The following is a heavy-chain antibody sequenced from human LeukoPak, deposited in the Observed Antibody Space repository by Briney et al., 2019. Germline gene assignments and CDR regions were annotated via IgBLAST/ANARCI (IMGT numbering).Heavy chain of an antibody. D-gene: IGHD3-16*01. CDR1: GFTFSTYE. Sequence: PGGSLRLSCAASGFTFSTYEMNWVRQAPGKGLEWVPYINSGGSTIYYADSVKGRFTIARDNADNSLSLQMNSLRAEDTAVYYCASWGAGGNSWGQGTLVTVSS. V-gene: IGHV3-48*03. CDR2: INSGGSTI. J-gene: IGHJ4*02. CDR3: ASWGAGGNS.